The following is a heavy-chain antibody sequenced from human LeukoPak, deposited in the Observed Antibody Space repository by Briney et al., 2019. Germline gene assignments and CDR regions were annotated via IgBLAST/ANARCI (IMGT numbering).Heavy chain of an antibody. J-gene: IGHJ4*02. CDR1: GGSISSYY. CDR3: ARVGAPYSSSWYFSL. Sequence: SETLSLTSTVSGGSISSYYWSCIRQPPGQGREGSGYIYYSVSTNYNPSLKSRVTISVDTSKNQFSLKLRSVTAADTAVYYCARVGAPYSSSWYFSLWGQGTLVTVSS. D-gene: IGHD6-13*01. V-gene: IGHV4-59*01. CDR2: IYYSVST.